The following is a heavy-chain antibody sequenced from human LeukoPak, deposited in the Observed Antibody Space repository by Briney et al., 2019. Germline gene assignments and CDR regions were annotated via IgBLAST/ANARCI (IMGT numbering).Heavy chain of an antibody. V-gene: IGHV1-3*01. Sequence: ASVKVSCKASGYTFANYAMHWVRQAPGQRLEWMGWINAGNGNTKYSQEFEGRVTITRDTSASTAYMELRSLISEDTAVYYCARDRRAAGTSFFDYWGQGTLVTVSS. CDR1: GYTFANYA. CDR2: INAGNGNT. D-gene: IGHD6-13*01. J-gene: IGHJ4*02. CDR3: ARDRRAAGTSFFDY.